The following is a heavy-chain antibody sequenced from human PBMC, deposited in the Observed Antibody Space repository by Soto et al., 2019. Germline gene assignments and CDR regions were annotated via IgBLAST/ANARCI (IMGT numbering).Heavy chain of an antibody. V-gene: IGHV1-69*01. CDR3: AREDGSGSYYNPGYYYGMDV. J-gene: IGHJ6*02. Sequence: QVQLVQSGAEVKKPGSSVKVSCKASGGTFSSYAISWVRQAPGQGLEWMGGIIPIFGTANYAQKFQGRVTITADESTSTAYMELSSLRSEDTAVYYCAREDGSGSYYNPGYYYGMDVWGQGTTVTVSS. D-gene: IGHD3-10*01. CDR1: GGTFSSYA. CDR2: IIPIFGTA.